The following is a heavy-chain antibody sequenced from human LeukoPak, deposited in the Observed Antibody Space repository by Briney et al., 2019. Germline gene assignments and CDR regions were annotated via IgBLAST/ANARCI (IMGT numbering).Heavy chain of an antibody. CDR3: ARDKDYGDSYFDY. CDR2: ISGSSSYI. Sequence: GGSLRLSCAASGFTFSSYSMNWVRQAPGKGLEWVSSISGSSSYIYYADSVKGRFTISRDNAKNSLYLQMNSLRAEDTAVYYCARDKDYGDSYFDYWGQGILVTVSS. CDR1: GFTFSSYS. D-gene: IGHD4-17*01. V-gene: IGHV3-21*01. J-gene: IGHJ4*02.